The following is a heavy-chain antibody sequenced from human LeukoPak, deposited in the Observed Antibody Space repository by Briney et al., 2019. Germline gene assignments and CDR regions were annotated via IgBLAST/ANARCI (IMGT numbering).Heavy chain of an antibody. CDR2: IYYSGST. D-gene: IGHD2-8*01. J-gene: IGHJ6*02. Sequence: SETLSLTCTVSGGSISSSSYYWGWIRQPPGKGLEWIGSIYYSGSTYYNPSLKSRVTISVDTSKNQFSLKLSSVTAADTAVYYCASNIVLMVYTKTYYYGMDVWGQGTTVTVSS. V-gene: IGHV4-39*07. CDR1: GGSISSSSYY. CDR3: ASNIVLMVYTKTYYYGMDV.